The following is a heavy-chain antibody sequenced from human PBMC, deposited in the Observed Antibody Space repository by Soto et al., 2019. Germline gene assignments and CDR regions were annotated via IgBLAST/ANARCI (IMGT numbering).Heavy chain of an antibody. D-gene: IGHD2-15*01. CDR3: ARVSGYCSGGSCYTEVDYYYYGMDV. CDR1: GGTFSSYA. J-gene: IGHJ6*02. CDR2: IIPIFGTA. Sequence: QVQLVQSGAEVKKPGSSVKVSCKASGGTFSSYAISWVRQAPGQGLEWMGGIIPIFGTANYAQKFQGRVPITADESTSTAYMELSSLRSEDTAVYYCARVSGYCSGGSCYTEVDYYYYGMDVWGQGTTVTVSS. V-gene: IGHV1-69*01.